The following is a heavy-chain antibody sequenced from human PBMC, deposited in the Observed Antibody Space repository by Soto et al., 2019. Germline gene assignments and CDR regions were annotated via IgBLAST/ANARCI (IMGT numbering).Heavy chain of an antibody. CDR2: IFLDDDK. J-gene: IGHJ4*02. CDR3: AQGRATTTGFDY. CDR1: GFSLSTSGGG. V-gene: IGHV2-5*02. D-gene: IGHD1-26*01. Sequence: GAGPTLVKPPQTLTLTRTLSGFSLSTSGGGVGWIPQPPGKALGWLAPIFLDDDKRYSPSLKSRLTITQDTPKNQVVLTMSNMDPVDTATYYCAQGRATTTGFDYWGKGILVTVPS.